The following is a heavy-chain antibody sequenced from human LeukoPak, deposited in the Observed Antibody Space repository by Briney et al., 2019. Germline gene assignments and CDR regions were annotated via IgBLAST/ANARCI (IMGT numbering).Heavy chain of an antibody. D-gene: IGHD4-23*01. CDR1: GFTFSSYS. CDR2: ISSSSSTI. CDR3: ARTRTTVAPYFDY. J-gene: IGHJ4*02. Sequence: GGSLRLSCAASGFTFSSYSMNWVRQAPGKGLEWVSSISSSSSTIYYADSVKGRSTISRDNAKNSLYLQMNSLRDEDTAVYYCARTRTTVAPYFDYWGQGTLVTVSS. V-gene: IGHV3-48*02.